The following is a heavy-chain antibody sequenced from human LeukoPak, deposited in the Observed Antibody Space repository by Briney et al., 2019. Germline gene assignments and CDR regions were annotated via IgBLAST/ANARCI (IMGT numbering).Heavy chain of an antibody. CDR2: IWYDGSNK. CDR1: GFTFSSYG. V-gene: IGHV3-33*01. CDR3: ATGLDYYYYMDV. D-gene: IGHD5/OR15-5a*01. Sequence: GGSLRLSCAASGFTFSSYGMHWVRQAPGKGLDWVAVIWYDGSNKYYADSVKGRFTISRDNSKNTLYLQMNSLRAEDTAVYYCATGLDYYYYMDVWGKGTTVIVSS. J-gene: IGHJ6*03.